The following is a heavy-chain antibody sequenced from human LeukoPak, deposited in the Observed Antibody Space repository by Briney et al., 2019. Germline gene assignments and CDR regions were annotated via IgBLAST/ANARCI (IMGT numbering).Heavy chain of an antibody. V-gene: IGHV1-46*01. CDR3: VREESGGYFDY. D-gene: IGHD2-8*02. CDR1: GFTFTNYL. J-gene: IGHJ4*02. Sequence: ASVKIACKSFGFTFTNYLLHWVRQAPGQGFEWVGRIPPSVDTTNYAQKFRGRVTMTRDTSTSTVYMELSSLRSDDTAIYYCVREESGGYFDYWGQGTLVTVSS. CDR2: IPPSVDTT.